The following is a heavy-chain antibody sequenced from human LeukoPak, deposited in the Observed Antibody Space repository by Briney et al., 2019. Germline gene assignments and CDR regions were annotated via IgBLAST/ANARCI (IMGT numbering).Heavy chain of an antibody. CDR2: ISSRSSYI. CDR1: GFSFSTST. D-gene: IGHD3-3*01. CDR3: ARDPGSYYDYWRGYSD. J-gene: IGHJ4*02. Sequence: GGSLRLSCADSGFSFSTSTMTWVRQAPGKGLQWVSSISSRSSYIYYADSVKGRFTISRDNAKNSLYLQMNSLRAEDTAVYYCARDPGSYYDYWRGYSDWGRGTLVTVSS. V-gene: IGHV3-21*01.